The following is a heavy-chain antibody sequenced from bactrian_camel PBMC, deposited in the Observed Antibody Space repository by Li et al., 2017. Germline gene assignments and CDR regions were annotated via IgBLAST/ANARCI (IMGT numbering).Heavy chain of an antibody. CDR1: GFTFSSYD. CDR3: AAGAVEISLFPARYKY. CDR2: INRGGGST. D-gene: IGHD3*01. J-gene: IGHJ4*01. Sequence: VQLVESGGALVQPWGSLRLSCATSGFTFSSYDMSWLRQAPGKGLEWVSTINRGGGSTDCTDSVKGRFTISQDNAKKTVYLSMNSLKPEDTAMYYCAAGAVEISLFPARYKYWGQGTQVTVS. V-gene: IGHV3S40*01.